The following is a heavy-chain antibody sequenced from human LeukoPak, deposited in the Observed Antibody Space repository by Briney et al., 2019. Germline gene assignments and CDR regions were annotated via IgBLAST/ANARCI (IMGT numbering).Heavy chain of an antibody. J-gene: IGHJ4*02. Sequence: GGSRRLSWAASGFTFSSYAMSWVRHAPGKGLGWVSAISGSGGSTYYADSVKGRFTISRDNSKNTLYLQMNSLRAEDTAVYYCATYRQVLLPFESWGQGTLVTVSS. CDR3: ATYRQVLLPFES. V-gene: IGHV3-23*01. CDR1: GFTFSSYA. D-gene: IGHD2-8*02. CDR2: ISGSGGST.